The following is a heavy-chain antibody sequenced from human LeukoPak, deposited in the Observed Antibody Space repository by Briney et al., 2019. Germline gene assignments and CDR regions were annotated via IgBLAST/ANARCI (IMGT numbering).Heavy chain of an antibody. CDR2: ISYDGSNK. Sequence: PGRSLGLSCAASGFTFSSYAMHWVRQAPGKGLEWVAVISYDGSNKYYADSVKGRFTISRDNSKNTLYLQMNSLRAEDTAVYYCAKGRLGEPGDYWGQGTLVAVSS. CDR1: GFTFSSYA. D-gene: IGHD1-26*01. CDR3: AKGRLGEPGDY. J-gene: IGHJ4*02. V-gene: IGHV3-30*04.